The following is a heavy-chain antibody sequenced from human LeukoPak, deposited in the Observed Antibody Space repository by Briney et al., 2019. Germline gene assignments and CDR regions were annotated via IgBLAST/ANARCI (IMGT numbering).Heavy chain of an antibody. CDR3: TRGLAAAYDYNWFDS. D-gene: IGHD5-12*01. CDR2: INASGTT. V-gene: IGHV4-4*07. Sequence: SETLSLTCSVSGGSISDYYWTWIRQPARKGLEWMGRINASGTTRYNPSLKSRLAMSVDTSKNQFSLKLTSVTAADTAVYFCTRGLAAAYDYNWFDSWGQGTLVTVSS. J-gene: IGHJ5*01. CDR1: GGSISDYY.